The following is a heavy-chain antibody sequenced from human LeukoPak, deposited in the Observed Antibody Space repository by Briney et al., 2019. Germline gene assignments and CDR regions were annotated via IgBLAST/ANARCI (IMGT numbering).Heavy chain of an antibody. V-gene: IGHV4-4*02. CDR2: IYHSGST. CDR3: ARDYGSGWYDYYYGMDV. D-gene: IGHD6-19*01. J-gene: IGHJ6*02. CDR1: GGSISSSNW. Sequence: SGTLSLTCAVSGGSISSSNWWSWVRQPPGKGLEWIGEIYHSGSTNYNPSLKSRVTISVDKSKNQFPLKLSSVTAADTAVYYCARDYGSGWYDYYYGMDVWGQGTTVTVSS.